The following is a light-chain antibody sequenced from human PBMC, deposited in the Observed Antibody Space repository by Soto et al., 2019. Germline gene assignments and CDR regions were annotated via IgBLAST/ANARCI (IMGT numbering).Light chain of an antibody. CDR3: QQYGSSPWT. CDR2: GAS. CDR1: QYINTR. Sequence: EIVLTQSPATLSSFTGDRVTLSCRASQYINTRLAWYQHRPGQAPRLLIFGASTRATGFPDRFSGSGSGTDFTLTISRLEPEDFAVYYCQQYGSSPWTFGGGTKVDIK. J-gene: IGKJ4*01. V-gene: IGKV3-20*01.